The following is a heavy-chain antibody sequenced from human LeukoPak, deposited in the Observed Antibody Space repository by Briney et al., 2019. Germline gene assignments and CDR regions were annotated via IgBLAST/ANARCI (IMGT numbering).Heavy chain of an antibody. CDR3: ASFPPPLLPPTWFDP. CDR2: IYYSGST. CDR1: GGSISSGSDY. V-gene: IGHV4-39*07. J-gene: IGHJ5*02. Sequence: SETLSLTCTVSGGSISSGSDYWNWIRQPPGKGLEGIGSIYYSGSTYYNPSFKSRVTISVDTSKNQFSLKLSSVTAADTAVYYCASFPPPLLPPTWFDPWGQGTLVTVSS. D-gene: IGHD2-15*01.